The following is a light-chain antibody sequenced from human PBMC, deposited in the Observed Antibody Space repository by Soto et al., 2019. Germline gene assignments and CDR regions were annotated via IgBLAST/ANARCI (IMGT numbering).Light chain of an antibody. CDR3: QQLNSNPFT. Sequence: DIQLTQSPSFLSASVGDRVTITCRVSQGITSYLAWYQQKPGKAPKLLIYAASTLQSGVPSRFSGSGSGTEFTLTISSLQPEDFATYYCQQLNSNPFTFGPGTKVDIK. CDR1: QGITSY. V-gene: IGKV1-9*01. CDR2: AAS. J-gene: IGKJ3*01.